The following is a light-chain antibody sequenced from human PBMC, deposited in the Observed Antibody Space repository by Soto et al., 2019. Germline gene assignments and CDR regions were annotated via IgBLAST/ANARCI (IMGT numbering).Light chain of an antibody. CDR1: SSDVGGYNY. J-gene: IGLJ1*01. Sequence: QSVLTQPASVSGSPGQSITISCTGTSSDVGGYNYVSWYQQHPGKAPKLMIYEVSNRPSGVSNRFSGSKSGNTASVTISGLQAEDEADYYCISYTDRQSYLFGTGTKVTVL. CDR3: ISYTDRQSYL. V-gene: IGLV2-14*01. CDR2: EVS.